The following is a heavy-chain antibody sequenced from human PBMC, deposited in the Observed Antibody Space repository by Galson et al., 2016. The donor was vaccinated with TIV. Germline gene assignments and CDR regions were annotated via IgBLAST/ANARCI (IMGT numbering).Heavy chain of an antibody. CDR1: GISFSSYW. J-gene: IGHJ4*02. Sequence: SLRLSCAVSGISFSSYWMTWVRQAPGKGLEWVASINQGGSEKYYVDSVKGRFTISRDNAKNSLYPQMNGLRAEDTAFYYCVRDYQLADYWGQGTLVIVSS. CDR2: INQGGSEK. CDR3: VRDYQLADY. V-gene: IGHV3-7*03. D-gene: IGHD1-1*01.